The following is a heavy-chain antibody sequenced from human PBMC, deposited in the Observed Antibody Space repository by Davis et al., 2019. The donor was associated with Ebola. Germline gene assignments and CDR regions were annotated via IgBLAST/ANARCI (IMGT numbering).Heavy chain of an antibody. J-gene: IGHJ4*02. D-gene: IGHD1-26*01. Sequence: PGGSLRLSCAASGFIFDDNTMHWVRQAPGKGPEWVSLVSWDGGSTYYADSVKGRFTISRDNSKNSLYLQMNSLRTEDTALYYCVSGPFDYWGPGTLVTVSS. V-gene: IGHV3-43*01. CDR1: GFIFDDNT. CDR3: VSGPFDY. CDR2: VSWDGGST.